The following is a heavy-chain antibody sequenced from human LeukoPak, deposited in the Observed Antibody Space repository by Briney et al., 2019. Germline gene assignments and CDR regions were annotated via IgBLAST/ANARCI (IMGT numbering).Heavy chain of an antibody. CDR1: GFTFSSYW. CDR3: ARAGGDSSSWYGGDY. CDR2: IKQDGSEK. J-gene: IGHJ4*02. D-gene: IGHD6-13*01. V-gene: IGHV3-7*01. Sequence: GGSLRLSCAASGFTFSSYWMSWVRQAPGKGLEWVANIKQDGSEKYYVDSVKGRFTISRDNAKNSLYLQMTRLRAEDTAVYYCARAGGDSSSWYGGDYWGQGTLVTVSS.